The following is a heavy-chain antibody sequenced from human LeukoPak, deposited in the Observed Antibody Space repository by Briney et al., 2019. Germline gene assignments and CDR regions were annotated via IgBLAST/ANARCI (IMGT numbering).Heavy chain of an antibody. V-gene: IGHV2-5*02. CDR2: ISRDDDK. D-gene: IGHD7-27*01. CDR3: AHTGSAHGDDWFDP. CDR1: GFSLNTSGVG. Sequence: SGPTLVKPTETLTLTCTFSGFSLNTSGVGVGWIRQPPGKALEWLALISRDDDKRYSPSLKSRLTITKDTSKNQVALTLANLDPVDTATYYCAHTGSAHGDDWFDPWGQGSLVIVSS. J-gene: IGHJ5*02.